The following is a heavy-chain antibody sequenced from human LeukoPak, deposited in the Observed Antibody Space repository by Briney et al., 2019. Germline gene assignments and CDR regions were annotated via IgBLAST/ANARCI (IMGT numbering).Heavy chain of an antibody. V-gene: IGHV6-1*01. J-gene: IGHJ4*02. CDR3: ARGLDSSSSKPVDY. CDR1: GDSVSSNSAA. Sequence: SQTLSLTCAISGDSVSSNSAAWNWIRQSPSRGLEWLGRTYYRSKWYNEYAISVKSPITINADTSKNQFSLQLNSVTPEDTAVYYCARGLDSSSSKPVDYWGQGTLVTVSS. D-gene: IGHD6-13*01. CDR2: TYYRSKWYN.